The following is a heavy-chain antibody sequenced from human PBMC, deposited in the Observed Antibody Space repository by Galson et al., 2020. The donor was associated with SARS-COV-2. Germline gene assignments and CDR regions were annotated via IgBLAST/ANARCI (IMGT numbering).Heavy chain of an antibody. CDR1: GGSISSTSNY. J-gene: IGHJ3*02. D-gene: IGHD7-27*01. CDR3: ARHQYTGGWGYAFDI. V-gene: IGHV4-39*07. CDR2: IYYSGNT. Sequence: SETLSLTCSVFGGSISSTSNYWGWIRQPPGKGLEWIGSIYYSGNTYYNPSLKSRVTISVDTSNNQFSLKLTSVTAADAAMYYCARHQYTGGWGYAFDIWGRGTLVSVSS.